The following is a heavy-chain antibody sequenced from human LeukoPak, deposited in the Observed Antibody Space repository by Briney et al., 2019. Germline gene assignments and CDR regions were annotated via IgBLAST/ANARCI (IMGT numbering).Heavy chain of an antibody. V-gene: IGHV4-31*03. CDR1: GGSISSGGYY. D-gene: IGHD3-3*01. CDR3: ARVSSITIFGVVGAFDI. Sequence: SETLSLTCTVSGGSISSGGYYWSWIRQHPGKGLEWIVYIYYSGSTYYNPSLKSRVTISVDTSKNQFSLKLSSVTAADTAVYYCARVSSITIFGVVGAFDIWGQGTMVTVSS. J-gene: IGHJ3*02. CDR2: IYYSGST.